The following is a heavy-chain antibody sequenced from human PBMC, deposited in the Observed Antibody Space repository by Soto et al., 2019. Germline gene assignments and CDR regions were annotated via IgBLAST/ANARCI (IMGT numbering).Heavy chain of an antibody. CDR3: ATARYIGP. V-gene: IGHV3-74*01. CDR1: GFTWDDYG. CDR2: INMDGTKA. Sequence: GGYLRLWCATSGFTWDDYGMHWVLEARGKGLVWVSRINMDGTKAAYADSVKGRFTVSRDNANNTLYLQMNSVRVEDMAVYYCATARYIGPWGQGTLVTVSS. D-gene: IGHD2-15*01. J-gene: IGHJ5*02.